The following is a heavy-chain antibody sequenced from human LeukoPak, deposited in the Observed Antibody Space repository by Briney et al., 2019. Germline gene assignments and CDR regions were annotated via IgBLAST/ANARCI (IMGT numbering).Heavy chain of an antibody. J-gene: IGHJ4*02. V-gene: IGHV4-59*08. CDR2: IYYSGST. D-gene: IGHD4-23*01. CDR3: ARWNTVVTSLDY. Sequence: SETLSLTCTVSGGSISSYYWSWIRQPPGKGLEWIGYIYYSGSTNYDPSLKSRVTISVDTSKNQFSLKLSSVTAADTAVYYCARWNTVVTSLDYWGQGTLVTVSS. CDR1: GGSISSYY.